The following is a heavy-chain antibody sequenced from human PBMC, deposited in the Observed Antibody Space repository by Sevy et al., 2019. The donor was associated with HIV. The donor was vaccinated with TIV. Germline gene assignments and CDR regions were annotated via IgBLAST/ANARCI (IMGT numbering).Heavy chain of an antibody. J-gene: IGHJ4*02. CDR2: IGVYNGNS. CDR1: GYTFSSNG. CDR3: ARVPTYYFGSGTYFDY. V-gene: IGHV1-18*01. Sequence: ASVKVSCKASGYTFSSNGIARVRQAPGQGLQWMGWIGVYNGNSNYAQNLRDRVTMTTDTSTSTAYMELKSLRSDDTAVYYCARVPTYYFGSGTYFDYWGQGTLVTVSS. D-gene: IGHD3-10*01.